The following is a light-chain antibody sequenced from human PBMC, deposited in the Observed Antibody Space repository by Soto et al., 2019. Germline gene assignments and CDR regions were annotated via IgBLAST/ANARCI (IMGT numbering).Light chain of an antibody. Sequence: DIVMTQSPASLAVSLGERATINCKSGQSVLYSSNNKNYLAWYQQKPGQPPKLLVYWASTRESGVPDRFSGSGSGTDFTLTINSLEPEDFAVYYCQQRSNWPPITCGQGTRLEIK. CDR2: WAS. CDR1: QSVLYSSNNKNY. CDR3: QQRSNWPPIT. J-gene: IGKJ5*01. V-gene: IGKV4-1*01.